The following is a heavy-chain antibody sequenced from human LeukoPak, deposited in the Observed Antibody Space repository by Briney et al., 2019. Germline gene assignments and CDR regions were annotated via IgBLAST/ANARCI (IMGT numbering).Heavy chain of an antibody. V-gene: IGHV3-53*04. CDR3: ARVVRSGSYSSFDY. D-gene: IGHD1-26*01. Sequence: GGSLRLPCAASGFTVSSNYMSWVRQAPGKGLEWVSVIYSGGSTYYADSVKGRFTISRHNSKNTLYLQMNSLRAEDTAVYYCARVVRSGSYSSFDYWGQGTLVTVSS. CDR2: IYSGGST. J-gene: IGHJ4*02. CDR1: GFTVSSNY.